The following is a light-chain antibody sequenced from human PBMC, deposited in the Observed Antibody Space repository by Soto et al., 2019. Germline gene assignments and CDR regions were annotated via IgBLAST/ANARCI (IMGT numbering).Light chain of an antibody. V-gene: IGKV3-15*01. CDR2: GAS. CDR1: QSVSSN. CDR3: QQYNNWPSWT. Sequence: EFVFTHSPVTLSLSAVERATLSCRASQSVSSNLAWYQQKPGQAPRLLIYGASTRATGIPARFSGSGSGTEFTLTISSLQSEDFAVYYCQQYNNWPSWTFGQGTKVDIK. J-gene: IGKJ1*01.